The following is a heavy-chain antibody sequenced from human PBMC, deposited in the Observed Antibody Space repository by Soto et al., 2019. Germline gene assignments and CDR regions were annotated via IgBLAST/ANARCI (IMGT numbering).Heavy chain of an antibody. CDR3: ARDTRGATTGNWFDP. J-gene: IGHJ5*02. CDR2: INPNSGGT. D-gene: IGHD1-26*01. Sequence: ASVKVSCKASGYTFTGYYMHWVRQAPGQGLEWMGWINPNSGGTNYAQKFQGWVTMTRDTSISTAYMELSRLRSDDTAVYYCARDTRGATTGNWFDPWGQGTLVTVSS. V-gene: IGHV1-2*04. CDR1: GYTFTGYY.